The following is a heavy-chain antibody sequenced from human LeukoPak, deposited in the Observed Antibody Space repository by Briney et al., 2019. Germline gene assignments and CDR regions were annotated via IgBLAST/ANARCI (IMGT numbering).Heavy chain of an antibody. CDR3: ARGRPYDSSGYYPKISYYFDY. D-gene: IGHD3-22*01. J-gene: IGHJ4*02. V-gene: IGHV4-61*01. CDR1: GGSISSGSYY. CDR2: IYYSEST. Sequence: SETLSLTCTVSGGSISSGSYYWSWIRQPPGKGLEWIGYIYYSESTNYNPSLKSRVTISVDTSKNQFSLKLSSVTAADTAVYYCARGRPYDSSGYYPKISYYFDYWGQGTLVTVSS.